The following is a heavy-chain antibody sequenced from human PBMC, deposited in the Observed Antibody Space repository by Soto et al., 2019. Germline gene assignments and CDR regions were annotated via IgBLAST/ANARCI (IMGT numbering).Heavy chain of an antibody. CDR2: FDPEDGET. D-gene: IGHD3-3*01. Sequence: ASVKVSCKVSGYTLTELSMHWVRQAPGKGLEWMGGFDPEDGETIYAQKFQGRVTMTEDTSTDTAYMELSSLRSEDTAVYYCATFRLYYDFWSGSLWYYFGMDVWGQGTTVTVSS. CDR3: ATFRLYYDFWSGSLWYYFGMDV. J-gene: IGHJ6*02. CDR1: GYTLTELS. V-gene: IGHV1-24*01.